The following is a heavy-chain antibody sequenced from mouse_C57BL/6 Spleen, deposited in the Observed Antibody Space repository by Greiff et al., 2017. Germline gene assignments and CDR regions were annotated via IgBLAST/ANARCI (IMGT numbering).Heavy chain of an antibody. Sequence: QVHVKQPGAELVKPGASVKLSCKASDYSFTSYRLHWVKQRRGQGLEWIGMIHPNSGSTNYNERFKSKATLTVDKSSSTAYMQLSSLTSEDSAVSYCAREDYYGSRSFFAYWGQGTLVTVSA. CDR2: IHPNSGST. CDR3: AREDYYGSRSFFAY. J-gene: IGHJ3*01. CDR1: DYSFTSYR. V-gene: IGHV1-64*01. D-gene: IGHD1-1*01.